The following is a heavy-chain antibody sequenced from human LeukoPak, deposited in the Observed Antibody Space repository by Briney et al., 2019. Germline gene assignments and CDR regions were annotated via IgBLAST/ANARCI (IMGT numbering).Heavy chain of an antibody. CDR3: ARAIETTHYDYVWGSYRYEDY. CDR2: INWNGGST. CDR1: GFTFDDYG. D-gene: IGHD3-16*02. Sequence: GGSLRLSCAASGFTFDDYGMSWVRQAPGKGLEWVSGINWNGGSTGYADSVKGRFTISRDNAKNSLYLQMNGLRAEDTALYYCARAIETTHYDYVWGSYRYEDYWGQGTLVTVSS. J-gene: IGHJ4*02. V-gene: IGHV3-20*04.